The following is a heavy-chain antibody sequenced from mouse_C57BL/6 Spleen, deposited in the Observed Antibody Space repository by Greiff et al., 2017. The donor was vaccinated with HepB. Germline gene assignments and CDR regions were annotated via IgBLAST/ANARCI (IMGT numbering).Heavy chain of an antibody. Sequence: LVGSGPELVKPGASVKLSCKASGYTFTSYDINWVKQRPGQGLEWIGWLYPRDGSTKYNEKFKGKATLTVDTSSSAAYMGLHSLSSSASAVYFCARSGSNYVEEWGQGTLVTVSA. CDR2: LYPRDGST. CDR3: ARSGSNYVEE. D-gene: IGHD2-5*01. J-gene: IGHJ3*01. V-gene: IGHV1-85*01. CDR1: GYTFTSYD.